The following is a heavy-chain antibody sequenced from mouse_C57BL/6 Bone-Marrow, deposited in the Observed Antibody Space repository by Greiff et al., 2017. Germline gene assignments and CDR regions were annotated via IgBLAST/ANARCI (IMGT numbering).Heavy chain of an antibody. V-gene: IGHV1-55*01. CDR3: ARPYYSNYWYFDV. CDR1: GYTFTSYW. J-gene: IGHJ1*03. Sequence: VQLQQPGAELVKPGASVKMSCKASGYTFTSYWITWVKQRPGQGLEWIGDISPGSGSTNYNEQFKSKATLSVDTASSTAYMQLSSLTSEDSAVYYCARPYYSNYWYFDVWGTGTTVTVSS. D-gene: IGHD2-5*01. CDR2: ISPGSGST.